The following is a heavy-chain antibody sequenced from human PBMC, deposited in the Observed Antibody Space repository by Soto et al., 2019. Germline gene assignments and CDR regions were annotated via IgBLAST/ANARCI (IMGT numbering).Heavy chain of an antibody. V-gene: IGHV1-69*01. CDR2: IIPIFGPA. Sequence: VKVSCKASGGTISANTITWVRQAPRQGLEWMGGIIPIFGPADYAQKFQGRVTITADESTSTVYMELTSLRSEDTAVYYCAFSSSYYFDYWGQGTLVTVSS. CDR1: GGTISANT. CDR3: AFSSSYYFDY. D-gene: IGHD6-6*01. J-gene: IGHJ4*02.